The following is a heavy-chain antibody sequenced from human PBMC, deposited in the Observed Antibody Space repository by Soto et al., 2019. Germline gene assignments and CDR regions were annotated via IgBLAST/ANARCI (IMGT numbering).Heavy chain of an antibody. V-gene: IGHV4-39*01. J-gene: IGHJ6*02. CDR3: AGLYYDFWSGYPYYYYYGMDV. Sequence: QLQLQESGPGLVKPSETLSLTCTVSGGSISSSSYYWGWIRQPPGKGLEWIGSIYYSGSTYYNPSLKSRVTISVDTSKNQFSLKLSSVTAADTAVYYCAGLYYDFWSGYPYYYYYGMDVWGQGTTVTVSS. CDR1: GGSISSSSYY. CDR2: IYYSGST. D-gene: IGHD3-3*01.